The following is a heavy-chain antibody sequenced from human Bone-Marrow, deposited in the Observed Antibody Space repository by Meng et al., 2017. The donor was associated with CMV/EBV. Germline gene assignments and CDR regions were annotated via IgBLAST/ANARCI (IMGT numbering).Heavy chain of an antibody. CDR1: GGSFSGYY. D-gene: IGHD3-22*01. CDR2: LYFSGST. J-gene: IGHJ4*01. V-gene: IGHV4-34*01. Sequence: SETLSLTCAVYGGSFSGYYWSWIRQPPGKGLEWIGSLYFSGSTYYNPSLKSRLTISADTSRNQFSLKLSSVTAADTAVYYCARHFRSSRFSSGYFDYWGQGPRVPVSS. CDR3: ARHFRSSRFSSGYFDY.